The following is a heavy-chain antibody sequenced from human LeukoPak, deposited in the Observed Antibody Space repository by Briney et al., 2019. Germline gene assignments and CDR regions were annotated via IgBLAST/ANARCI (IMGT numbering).Heavy chain of an antibody. D-gene: IGHD6-13*01. J-gene: IGHJ4*02. CDR2: ISPSSSTI. Sequence: GGSLRLSCAASGFTFTTYSMNWVRQAPGKGLEWVSYISPSSSTIYYADSVKGRFTISRDNAKNSLYLQMNSLRAEDTAVYYCARFIAAPYYFDYWGRGTLVTVSS. V-gene: IGHV3-48*04. CDR1: GFTFTTYS. CDR3: ARFIAAPYYFDY.